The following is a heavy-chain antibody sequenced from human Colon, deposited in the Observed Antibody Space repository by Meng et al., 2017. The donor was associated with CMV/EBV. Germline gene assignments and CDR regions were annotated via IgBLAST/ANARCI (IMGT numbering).Heavy chain of an antibody. CDR2: INLKSGDT. CDR3: AKDWSGGSCFDY. J-gene: IGHJ4*02. D-gene: IGHD2-15*01. V-gene: IGHV1-2*06. CDR1: GYNLTDYI. Sequence: KPAGYNLTDYINHWVRQAPGQGLEWMGRINLKSGDTRYAHNFQGRATLTRDTSITTAYMELTGLTSNDTAIYYCAKDWSGGSCFDYWGQGTLVTVSS.